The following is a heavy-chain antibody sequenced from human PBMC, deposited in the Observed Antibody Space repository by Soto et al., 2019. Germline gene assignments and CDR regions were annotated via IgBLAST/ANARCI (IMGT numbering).Heavy chain of an antibody. D-gene: IGHD3-9*01. CDR2: INAGNGNT. V-gene: IGHV1-3*01. Sequence: ASVKVSCKASGYTFTSYAMHWVRQAPGQRLEWMGWINAGNGNTKYSQKFQGRVTITRDTSASTAYMKRSSLRSEDTAVYYCAGTIEYDILTGYYYYYGMNVWGQGPTVTVSS. CDR3: AGTIEYDILTGYYYYYGMNV. CDR1: GYTFTSYA. J-gene: IGHJ6*02.